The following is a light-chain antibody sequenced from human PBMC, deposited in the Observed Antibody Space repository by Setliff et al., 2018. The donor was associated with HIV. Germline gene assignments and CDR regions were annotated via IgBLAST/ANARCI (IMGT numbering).Light chain of an antibody. Sequence: QSALTQPPSVSGAPGQRVTISCTGSSSNIGPGYDVHWYQQVPGTAPKLLIYGNSNRPSGVPERFSASKSGTSASLTITGLQAEDEGDYYCQSYGSTLSGFYVFGTGTKVTVL. CDR2: GNS. J-gene: IGLJ1*01. V-gene: IGLV1-40*01. CDR1: SSNIGPGYD. CDR3: QSYGSTLSGFYV.